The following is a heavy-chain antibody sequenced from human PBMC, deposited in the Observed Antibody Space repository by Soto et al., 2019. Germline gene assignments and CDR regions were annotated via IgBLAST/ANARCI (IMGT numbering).Heavy chain of an antibody. Sequence: SETLSLTCTVSGGSISTSSYYWDWIRQPPGEGLEWIGSIFYTGTTYSNSSLKSRLTMSVDTSKNQFSLNLRSVTAADTAVYYCARLNGDYGLDYWGQGILVTVS. J-gene: IGHJ4*02. V-gene: IGHV4-39*01. CDR1: GGSISTSSYY. CDR2: IFYTGTT. CDR3: ARLNGDYGLDY. D-gene: IGHD4-17*01.